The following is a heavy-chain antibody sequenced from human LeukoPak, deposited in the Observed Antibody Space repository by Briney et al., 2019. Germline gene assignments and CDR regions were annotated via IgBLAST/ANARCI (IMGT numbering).Heavy chain of an antibody. D-gene: IGHD6-19*01. CDR3: ARGGWYIDF. V-gene: IGHV3-21*01. CDR2: IKPDNSNI. Sequence: GGSLRLSCAASGFTFNTFSMNWFRQAPGKGLEWVSSIKPDNSNIYYADSVKGRFTISRDNAKNSLYLQMHSLRAEDTAVYYCARGGWYIDFWGQGTLVTVSS. J-gene: IGHJ4*02. CDR1: GFTFNTFS.